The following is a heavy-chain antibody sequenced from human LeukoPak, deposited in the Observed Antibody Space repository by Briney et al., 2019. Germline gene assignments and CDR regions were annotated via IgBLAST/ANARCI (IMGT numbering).Heavy chain of an antibody. V-gene: IGHV1-69*05. CDR3: AREMNCGGDCYRDY. CDR2: IIPIFGTA. Sequence: SVKVSXKASGYTFTSYGISWVRQAPGQGLEWMGRIIPIFGTANYAQKFQGRVTITTDESTSTAYMELSSLRSEDTAVYYCAREMNCGGDCYRDYWGQGTLVTVSS. CDR1: GYTFTSYG. J-gene: IGHJ4*02. D-gene: IGHD2-21*02.